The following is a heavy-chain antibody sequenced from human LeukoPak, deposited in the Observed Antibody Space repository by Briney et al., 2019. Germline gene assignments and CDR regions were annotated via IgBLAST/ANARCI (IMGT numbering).Heavy chain of an antibody. CDR3: ARQAAANSIDY. J-gene: IGHJ4*02. V-gene: IGHV4-59*08. D-gene: IGHD2-2*01. CDR2: INYSGST. CDR1: GGSISNYY. Sequence: PLETLSLTCTVSGGSISNYYWSWIRQPPGKGLEWIGYINYSGSTTYNPSLKSRVTISVDTSKNQFSLKLTSATAADTAVYYCARQAAANSIDYWGQGTVVTVSS.